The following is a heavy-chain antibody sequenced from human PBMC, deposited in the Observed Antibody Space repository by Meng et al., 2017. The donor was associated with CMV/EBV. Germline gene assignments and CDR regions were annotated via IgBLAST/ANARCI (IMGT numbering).Heavy chain of an antibody. Sequence: GESLKISCAPSGIIFTTYCLHWVRQAPGKGLEWVAFIRYDGSNKYYSDSVKGRFTISRDNSKNTMYLQMNRLRGEDTAIYYWAKDHRGRFIVGPRADGGHGMDVWGQGTTVTVSS. V-gene: IGHV3-30*02. CDR3: AKDHRGRFIVGPRADGGHGMDV. CDR1: GIIFTTYC. CDR2: IRYDGSNK. D-gene: IGHD1-26*01. J-gene: IGHJ6*02.